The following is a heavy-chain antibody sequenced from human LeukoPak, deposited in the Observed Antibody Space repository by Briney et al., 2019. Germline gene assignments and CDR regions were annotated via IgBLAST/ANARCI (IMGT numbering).Heavy chain of an antibody. CDR3: ARSGYYSSGKYLPNWFDP. D-gene: IGHD3-10*01. V-gene: IGHV5-51*01. Sequence: AESPQIPSKAFEDTFSSNCIGWWRQMPAKGREWMGSIYAGDSDRRYNPSFQGELTISVDKSTDTAYLQWSSLKASDTAMYYCARSGYYSSGKYLPNWFDPWGQGTLVTVSS. CDR2: IYAGDSDR. J-gene: IGHJ5*02. CDR1: EDTFSSNC.